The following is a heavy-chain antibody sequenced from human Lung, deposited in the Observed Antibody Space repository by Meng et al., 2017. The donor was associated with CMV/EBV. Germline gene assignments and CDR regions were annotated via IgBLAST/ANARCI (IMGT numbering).Heavy chain of an antibody. CDR1: GEPFNNHTW. CDR2: IPHRGSS. Sequence: GQLRESGPGLGKPSETLSLTCAVYGEPFNNHTWWGWVHPPAGEGVGWIGEIPHRGSSAYNPSLKSRVSMLIDKSKNQFSLKPTSAAAADTAVYHCLRRSGGSVWGQGTLVTVSS. CDR3: LRRSGGSV. J-gene: IGHJ1*01. V-gene: IGHV4-4*02. D-gene: IGHD3-10*01.